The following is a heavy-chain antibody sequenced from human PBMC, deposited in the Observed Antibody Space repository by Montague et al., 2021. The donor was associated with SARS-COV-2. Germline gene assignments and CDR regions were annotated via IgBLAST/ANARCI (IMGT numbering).Heavy chain of an antibody. J-gene: IGHJ6*02. V-gene: IGHV4-38-2*02. Sequence: SETLSLTCTVSGYSISSGYYWGWIRQPPGKGLEWIGSIYHSGSTXYNPSLKSRVSISVDTSKNQFSLKLSSVTAADTAVYYCARDDYTPGDYYYYYYGMDVWGQGTTVTVSS. CDR3: ARDDYTPGDYYYYYYGMDV. CDR1: GYSISSGYY. D-gene: IGHD4-11*01. CDR2: IYHSGST.